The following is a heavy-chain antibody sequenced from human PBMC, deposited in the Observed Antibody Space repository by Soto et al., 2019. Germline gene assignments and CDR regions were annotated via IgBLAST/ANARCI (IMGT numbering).Heavy chain of an antibody. CDR2: INAGNGNT. V-gene: IGHV1-3*01. CDR1: GYTFTSYA. CDR3: AREQVVVVPAAPPNYYYYMDV. J-gene: IGHJ6*03. D-gene: IGHD2-2*01. Sequence: ASVKVSCKASGYTFTSYAMHWVRQAPGQRPEWMGWINAGNGNTKYSQKFQGRVTITRDTSASTAYMELSSLRSEDTAVYYCAREQVVVVPAAPPNYYYYMDVWGKGTTVTVSS.